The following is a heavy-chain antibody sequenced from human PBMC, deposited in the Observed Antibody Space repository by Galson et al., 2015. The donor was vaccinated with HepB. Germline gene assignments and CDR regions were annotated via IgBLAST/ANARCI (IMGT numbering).Heavy chain of an antibody. CDR3: TTSIAVTWGWMDV. J-gene: IGHJ6*02. Sequence: SLRLSCAVSGYTFSDAWMNWVRQAPGKGLEWVGRIKSKSDGGTTDYAVPVKGRFTISRDDSKNTLYLQMNSLKTEDTAVYYCTTSIAVTWGWMDVWGQGTTVTVSS. CDR1: GYTFSDAW. CDR2: IKSKSDGGTT. V-gene: IGHV3-15*07. D-gene: IGHD6-19*01.